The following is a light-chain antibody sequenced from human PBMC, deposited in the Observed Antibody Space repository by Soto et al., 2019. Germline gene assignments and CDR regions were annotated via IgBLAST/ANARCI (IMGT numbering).Light chain of an antibody. CDR3: QQLWTYPLT. Sequence: DTQLTQSHSFLSASVVDRVTITCRASQDVSRSVGWYQQKPGKAPKLLISAASTLHSGVPSRFSGSGSGTDFTLTISSLQPEDFATYYCQQLWTYPLTFGGGTKVDIK. V-gene: IGKV1-9*01. J-gene: IGKJ4*01. CDR2: AAS. CDR1: QDVSRS.